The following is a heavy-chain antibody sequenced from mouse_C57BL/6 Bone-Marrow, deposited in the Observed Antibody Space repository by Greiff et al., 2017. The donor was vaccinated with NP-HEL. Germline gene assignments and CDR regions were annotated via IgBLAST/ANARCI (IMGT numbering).Heavy chain of an antibody. J-gene: IGHJ2*01. CDR2: IYPRSGNT. Sequence: QVQLQQSGAELARPGASVKLSCKASGYTFTSYGISWVKQRTGQGLEWFGEIYPRSGNTYYNEKFKGKATLTAAKSSSTAYMELRILTSEDSAVYFCARSYYDYDEGFDYWGQGTTLTVSS. CDR1: GYTFTSYG. CDR3: ARSYYDYDEGFDY. V-gene: IGHV1-81*01. D-gene: IGHD2-4*01.